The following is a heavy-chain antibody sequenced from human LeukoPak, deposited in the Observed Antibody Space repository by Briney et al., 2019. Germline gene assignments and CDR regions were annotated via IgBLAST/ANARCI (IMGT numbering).Heavy chain of an antibody. CDR2: IKQDGSAK. CDR1: GFIFNNYD. J-gene: IGHJ4*02. Sequence: GGSLRLSCAASGFIFNNYDMTWVRQAPGKGLEWVANIKQDGSAKYYVDSVKGRFTISRDNAKNSLYLQMNSLRAEDTAVYYCARAYYDSSGYYYSVESFDYWGQGTLVTVSS. D-gene: IGHD3-22*01. V-gene: IGHV3-7*04. CDR3: ARAYYDSSGYYYSVESFDY.